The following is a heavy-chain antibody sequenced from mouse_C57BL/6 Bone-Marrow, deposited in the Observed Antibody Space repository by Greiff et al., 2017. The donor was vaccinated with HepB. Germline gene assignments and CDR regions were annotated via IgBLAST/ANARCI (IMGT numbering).Heavy chain of an antibody. J-gene: IGHJ4*01. CDR2: ISNLAYRI. V-gene: IGHV5-15*01. D-gene: IGHD3-2*02. CDR3: ARQLRLRAMDY. Sequence: EVQLVESGGGLVQPGGSLKLSCAASGFTFSDYGMAWVRQAPRKGPEWVAFISNLAYRIYYADTVTGRFTISRENAKNTLYLEMSSRRSEDTAMYYCARQLRLRAMDYWGQGTSVTVSS. CDR1: GFTFSDYG.